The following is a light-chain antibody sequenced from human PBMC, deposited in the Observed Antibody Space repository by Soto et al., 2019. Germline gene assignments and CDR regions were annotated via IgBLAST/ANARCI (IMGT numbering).Light chain of an antibody. J-gene: IGKJ1*01. CDR3: QKYNTAPWT. Sequence: DIQMTQSPSALSASVVDSFHITFRASQGIYIYLAWYQQKPGNIPKVLIYAASTLQSGVPSRFSGSGSGTDFTLTISSLQPEDVATYYCQKYNTAPWTFGQGTKVDIK. CDR1: QGIYIY. V-gene: IGKV1-27*01. CDR2: AAS.